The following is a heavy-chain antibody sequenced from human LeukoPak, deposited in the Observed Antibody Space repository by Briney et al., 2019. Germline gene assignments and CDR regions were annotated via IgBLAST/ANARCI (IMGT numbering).Heavy chain of an antibody. V-gene: IGHV3-20*04. CDR2: INWNGGIT. CDR1: GFTFSNAW. D-gene: IGHD1-7*01. Sequence: GGSLRLSCAASGFTFSNAWMSWVRQAPGKGLEWVSGINWNGGITGYADSVKGRFTISRDNAKNSLYLQMNSLRAEDTALYYCARDLITGTTGAFDIWGQGTMVTVSS. J-gene: IGHJ3*02. CDR3: ARDLITGTTGAFDI.